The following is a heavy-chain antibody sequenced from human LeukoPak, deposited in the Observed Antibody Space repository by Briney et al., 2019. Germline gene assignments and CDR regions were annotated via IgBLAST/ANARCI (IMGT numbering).Heavy chain of an antibody. J-gene: IGHJ6*03. CDR2: ISSSDSYI. D-gene: IGHD3-3*01. CDR3: ARDGHGDFWRARRTYYMDV. Sequence: GGSLRLSCAASGFTFSGYEMNWVRQAPGKGLEWVSSISSSDSYIYYADSVKGRFTISRDNAKNSLYLQMNSLRAEDTAVYYCARDGHGDFWRARRTYYMDVWGKGTTVTVSS. V-gene: IGHV3-21*01. CDR1: GFTFSGYE.